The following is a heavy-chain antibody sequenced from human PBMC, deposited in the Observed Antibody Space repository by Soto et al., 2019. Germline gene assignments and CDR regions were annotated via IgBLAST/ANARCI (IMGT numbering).Heavy chain of an antibody. V-gene: IGHV4-30-4*01. D-gene: IGHD2-15*01. CDR2: IYYSGST. Sequence: SETLSLTCTVSGGSISSGDYYGSWIRQPPGKGLEWIGYIYYSGSTYYNPSLKSRVTISVDTSKNQFSLKLSSVTAADTAVYYCARSTKDLGYCSGGSCYNDAFDIWGQGTMVTVSS. CDR1: GGSISSGDYY. CDR3: ARSTKDLGYCSGGSCYNDAFDI. J-gene: IGHJ3*02.